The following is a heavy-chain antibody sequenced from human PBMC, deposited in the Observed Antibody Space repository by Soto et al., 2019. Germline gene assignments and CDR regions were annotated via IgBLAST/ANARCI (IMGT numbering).Heavy chain of an antibody. Sequence: QVQLQESGPGLMKPSGTLSLICSVSGESVGRGTNYWSWVRQAPGRGLEWIGYIFDAATAIYNPSFESRVSISLDAAKNQVSLKLTSMTAADTAIYYCARDRRGRADGFIYYYGMEVWGQGTSVTVSS. J-gene: IGHJ6*02. D-gene: IGHD6-13*01. CDR1: GESVGRGTNY. CDR2: IFDAATA. CDR3: ARDRRGRADGFIYYYGMEV. V-gene: IGHV4-61*01.